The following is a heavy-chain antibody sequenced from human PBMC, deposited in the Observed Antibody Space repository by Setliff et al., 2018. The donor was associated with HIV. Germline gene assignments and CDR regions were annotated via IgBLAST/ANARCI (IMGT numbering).Heavy chain of an antibody. CDR3: ARDRPPSTVDMLGAFDR. D-gene: IGHD4-17*01. V-gene: IGHV4-59*01. J-gene: IGHJ3*02. CDR1: GDSISSYY. CDR2: IYASGTT. Sequence: SETLSLTCSVSGDSISSYYWSWTRQRPGKGLEWIGFIYASGTTNYNPSLKSRVTMSVDTSKNQLSLKLSSLTAADTAVYYCARDRPPSTVDMLGAFDRWGQGTMVTVSS.